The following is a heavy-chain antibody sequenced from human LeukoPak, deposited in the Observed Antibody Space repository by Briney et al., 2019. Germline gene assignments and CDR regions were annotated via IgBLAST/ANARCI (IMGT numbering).Heavy chain of an antibody. V-gene: IGHV3-33*08. J-gene: IGHJ2*01. Sequence: AGGSLRLSCVASGFTFSHYSMHWVRQAPGKGLEWVAVIWYDGSNKYYADSVKGRFTVSKDNSKNTLYLQMNSLRAGDTAVYYCARVCGSGWAYWYVDFWGRGTLVTVSS. CDR2: IWYDGSNK. D-gene: IGHD6-25*01. CDR1: GFTFSHYS. CDR3: ARVCGSGWAYWYVDF.